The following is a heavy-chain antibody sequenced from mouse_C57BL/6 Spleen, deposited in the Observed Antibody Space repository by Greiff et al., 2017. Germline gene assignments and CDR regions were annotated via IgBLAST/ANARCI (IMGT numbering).Heavy chain of an antibody. D-gene: IGHD1-1*01. CDR3: ARAGGSSHFGY. CDR1: GYTFTSYW. J-gene: IGHJ2*01. V-gene: IGHV1-7*01. CDR2: INPSSGYT. Sequence: QVQLKQSGAELAKPGASVKLSCKASGYTFTSYWMHWVKQRPGQGLEWIGYINPSSGYTKYNQKFKDKATLTVDKSSSTAYMQLRSLTYEDSAVYYCARAGGSSHFGYWGQGTTLTASS.